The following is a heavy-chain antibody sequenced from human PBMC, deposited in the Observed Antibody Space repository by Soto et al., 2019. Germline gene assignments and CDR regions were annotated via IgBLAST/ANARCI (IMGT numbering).Heavy chain of an antibody. Sequence: NPSETLSLTCTVSGGSISSGDYYWSWIRQPPGKGLEWIGYIYYSGSTYYNPSLKSRVTISVDTSKNQFSLKLSSVTAADTAVYYCAREDLVLRYFDWGQGTLVTVSS. CDR3: AREDLVLRYFD. V-gene: IGHV4-30-4*01. D-gene: IGHD3-9*01. J-gene: IGHJ4*02. CDR1: GGSISSGDYY. CDR2: IYYSGST.